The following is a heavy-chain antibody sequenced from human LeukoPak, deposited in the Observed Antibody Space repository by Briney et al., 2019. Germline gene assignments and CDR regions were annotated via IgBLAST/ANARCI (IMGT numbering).Heavy chain of an antibody. Sequence: GASVKVSCKASGYSFSDYAITWVRQVPGQGLEWMGWINPNNGGTNYAQKFQGRVTMTRDTSISTAYMELSRLRSDDTAVYYCARALGIAVAGTDYWGQGTLVTVSS. CDR2: INPNNGGT. CDR1: GYSFSDYA. J-gene: IGHJ4*02. D-gene: IGHD6-19*01. CDR3: ARALGIAVAGTDY. V-gene: IGHV1-2*02.